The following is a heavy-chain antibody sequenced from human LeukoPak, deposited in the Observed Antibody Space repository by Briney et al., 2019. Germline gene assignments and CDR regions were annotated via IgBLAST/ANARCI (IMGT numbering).Heavy chain of an antibody. Sequence: GGSLRLSCAASGFTFSSYGMHWVRQAPGKGLEWVAVISYDGSNKYYADSVKGRFTISRDNSKNTLYLQMNSLRAEDTAVYYCAKGDSSGWYSVNYYYGMDVWGQGTTVTVSS. V-gene: IGHV3-30*18. J-gene: IGHJ6*02. D-gene: IGHD6-19*01. CDR2: ISYDGSNK. CDR1: GFTFSSYG. CDR3: AKGDSSGWYSVNYYYGMDV.